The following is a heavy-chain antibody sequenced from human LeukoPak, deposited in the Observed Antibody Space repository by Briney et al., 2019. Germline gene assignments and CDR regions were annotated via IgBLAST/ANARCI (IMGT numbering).Heavy chain of an antibody. V-gene: IGHV3-21*01. Sequence: PGGSLRLSCAASGFSFRSYSMNWVRQAPGKGLEWVSFISSSSTYIYYADSMKGRFTISRDNAKNSLFLQMNSLRGEDTAVYYCARDCSRTTCYIGDAFDNWGQGTMVTVSS. J-gene: IGHJ3*02. CDR1: GFSFRSYS. D-gene: IGHD2-2*02. CDR2: ISSSSTYI. CDR3: ARDCSRTTCYIGDAFDN.